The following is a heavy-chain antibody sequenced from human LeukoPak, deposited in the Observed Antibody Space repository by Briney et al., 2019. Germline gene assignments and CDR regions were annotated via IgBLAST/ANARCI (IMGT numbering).Heavy chain of an antibody. CDR2: ISYDGSDK. J-gene: IGHJ4*02. V-gene: IGHV3-30-3*01. Sequence: GGSLRLSCAASGFTFSRYPMHWVRQAPGKGLEWVAVISYDGSDKHCADSVKGRFTISRDNSKNTLYLQMNSLRAEDTAVYYCARDRTIAAADYYFDYWSQGTLVTVSS. D-gene: IGHD6-13*01. CDR3: ARDRTIAAADYYFDY. CDR1: GFTFSRYP.